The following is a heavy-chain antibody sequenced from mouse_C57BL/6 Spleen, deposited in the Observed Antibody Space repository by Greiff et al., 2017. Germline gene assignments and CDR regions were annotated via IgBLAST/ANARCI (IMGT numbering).Heavy chain of an antibody. CDR3: ARERASSYWYFDV. J-gene: IGHJ1*03. CDR1: GYTFTNYW. Sequence: QVQLKQSGAELVRPGTSVKMSCKASGYTFTNYWIGWAKQRPGHGLEWIGDIYPGGGYTNYNEKFKGKATLTADKSSSTAYMQFSSLTSEDSAIYYCARERASSYWYFDVWGTGTTVTVSS. V-gene: IGHV1-63*01. CDR2: IYPGGGYT. D-gene: IGHD1-1*01.